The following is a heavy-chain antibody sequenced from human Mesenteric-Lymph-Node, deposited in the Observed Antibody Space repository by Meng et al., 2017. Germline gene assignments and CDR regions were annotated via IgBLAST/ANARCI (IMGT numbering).Heavy chain of an antibody. Sequence: GGSLRLSCTASRFTFSNYAMVWVRQAPGKGLESISSISGSGDRTYYADSVKGRFTISRDNSKNTLYLQMNSLRAEDTAVYYCAKGNYYGSGSGDVWGQGTTVTVSS. V-gene: IGHV3-23*01. CDR2: ISGSGDRT. CDR3: AKGNYYGSGSGDV. D-gene: IGHD3-10*01. CDR1: RFTFSNYA. J-gene: IGHJ6*02.